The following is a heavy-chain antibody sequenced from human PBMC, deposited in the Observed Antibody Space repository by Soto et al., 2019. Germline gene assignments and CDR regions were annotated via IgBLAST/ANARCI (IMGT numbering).Heavy chain of an antibody. CDR1: GGSFSGYY. CDR2: IYYSGST. CDR3: ARAGAATLSDY. Sequence: PSETLSLTCAVYGGSFSGYYWSWIRQPPGKGLEWIGYIYYSGSTNYNPSLKSRVTILVDTSKNQFSLKLKSVTAADTAVYYCARAGAATLSDYWGQGTLVTVSS. D-gene: IGHD2-15*01. J-gene: IGHJ4*02. V-gene: IGHV4-59*01.